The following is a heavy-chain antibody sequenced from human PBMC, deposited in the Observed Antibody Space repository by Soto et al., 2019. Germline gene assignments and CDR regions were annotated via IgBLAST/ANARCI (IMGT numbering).Heavy chain of an antibody. D-gene: IGHD5-12*01. CDR1: GFTFSSYE. Sequence: VQLVESGGGLVQPGGSLRLSCAASGFTFSSYEMNWVRQAPGKGLEWVSYISSSGSTIYYADSVKGRFTISRDNAKNSLYLQMNSLRAEDTAVYYCARDRDPTSPFDYWGQGTLVTVSS. CDR3: ARDRDPTSPFDY. CDR2: ISSSGSTI. J-gene: IGHJ4*02. V-gene: IGHV3-48*03.